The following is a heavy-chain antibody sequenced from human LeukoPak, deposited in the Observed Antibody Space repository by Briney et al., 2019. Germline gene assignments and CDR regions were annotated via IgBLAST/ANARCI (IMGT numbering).Heavy chain of an antibody. J-gene: IGHJ6*02. D-gene: IGHD4-17*01. CDR1: GFTFSSSS. CDR2: ISSSSRYT. V-gene: IGHV3-21*06. Sequence: GGSLRLSCAASGFTFSSSSVNWVRQAPGKGLEWVASISSSSRYTYYADSVKGRFTISRDNAKNSLYLQMSSLRAEDTAVSYCARERVDFGDWSRFYHYGMDVWGQGTTVTVTS. CDR3: ARERVDFGDWSRFYHYGMDV.